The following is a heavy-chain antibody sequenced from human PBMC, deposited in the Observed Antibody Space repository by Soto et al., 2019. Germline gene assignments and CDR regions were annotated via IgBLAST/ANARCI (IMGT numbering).Heavy chain of an antibody. D-gene: IGHD3-16*01. J-gene: IGHJ6*02. CDR2: IKQDGSEK. Sequence: HPGGSLRLSCAASGFTFSSYWMSWVRQAPGKGLEWVANIKQDGSEKYYVDSVKGRFTISRDNAGNTLYLEMNSLRAEDTAVYYCFLYRPGVRHYVMDFCAQRTTVTVSS. CDR1: GFTFSSYW. CDR3: FLYRPGVRHYVMDF. V-gene: IGHV3-7*05.